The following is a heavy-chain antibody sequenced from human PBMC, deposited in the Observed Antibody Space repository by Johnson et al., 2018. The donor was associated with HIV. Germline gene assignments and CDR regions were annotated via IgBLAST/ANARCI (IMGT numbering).Heavy chain of an antibody. CDR2: ISGGDDDT. J-gene: IGHJ3*02. CDR1: GFTFSSYA. CDR3: ANALILDAFNI. Sequence: EVQVLESGGGLVQPGGSLRLSCAASGFTFSSYAMDWVRQAPGKGLEWVSFISGGDDDTYYADSVKGRFTISRDNSKNTLYLQMNSLRADDTAVYYCANALILDAFNIWGQGTMVTVSS. V-gene: IGHV3-23*01. D-gene: IGHD2-21*01.